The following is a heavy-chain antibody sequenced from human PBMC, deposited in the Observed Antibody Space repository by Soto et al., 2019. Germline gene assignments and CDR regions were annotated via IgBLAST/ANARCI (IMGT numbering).Heavy chain of an antibody. CDR2: INAYNGNT. Sequence: QVQLVQSGAEVKKPGASVKVSCKASGYTFTSYGISWVRQAPGQGLEWMGWINAYNGNTNYEQKLKVRVTMTTATSTSTAYMELRSLISDDTAVYYCARDRTLVIDYLGQGTLGTVSS. CDR1: GYTFTSYG. CDR3: ARDRTLVIDY. J-gene: IGHJ4*02. D-gene: IGHD3-16*01. V-gene: IGHV1-18*01.